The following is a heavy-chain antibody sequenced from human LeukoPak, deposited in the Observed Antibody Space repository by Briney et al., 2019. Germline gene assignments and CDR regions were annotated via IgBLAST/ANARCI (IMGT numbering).Heavy chain of an antibody. CDR2: IIPILGIA. CDR1: GGTFSSYA. J-gene: IGHJ4*02. Sequence: SVKVSCKASGGTFSSYAISWVRQAPGQGLEWMGRIIPILGIANYAQKFQGRVTITADKSTSTAYMELSSLRSEDTAVYYCARDGGSYYSPSDYWGQGTLVTVCS. V-gene: IGHV1-69*04. D-gene: IGHD1-26*01. CDR3: ARDGGSYYSPSDY.